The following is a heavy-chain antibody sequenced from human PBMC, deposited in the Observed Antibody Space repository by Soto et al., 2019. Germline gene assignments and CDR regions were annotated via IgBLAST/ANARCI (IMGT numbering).Heavy chain of an antibody. CDR2: IDPSDSYT. CDR1: GYNFTAFW. Sequence: GESLKISCKASGYNFTAFWIHWVRQMPGKGLEWLGKIDPSDSYTNYSPSFEGHVTISTDNSITTAYLQWSSLRASDTALYFCARVHKKWFDSWAQGTMVTVSS. V-gene: IGHV5-10-1*01. CDR3: ARVHKKWFDS. J-gene: IGHJ5*01.